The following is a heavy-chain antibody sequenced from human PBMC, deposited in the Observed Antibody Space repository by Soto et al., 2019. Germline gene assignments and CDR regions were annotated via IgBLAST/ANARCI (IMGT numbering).Heavy chain of an antibody. V-gene: IGHV4-59*01. CDR1: GGSITSSY. J-gene: IGHJ6*02. Sequence: KSSETLSLTCTVSGGSITSSYWSWIRRPPGKGLEWIAYIYDTGISGYTPSTSYNPSLKSRVTMSVDASKSQFSLKLTSVTAADTAVYYCARGEDAFFYYGLDVWGQGITVTVSS. CDR3: ARGEDAFFYYGLDV. CDR2: IYDTGISGYTPST.